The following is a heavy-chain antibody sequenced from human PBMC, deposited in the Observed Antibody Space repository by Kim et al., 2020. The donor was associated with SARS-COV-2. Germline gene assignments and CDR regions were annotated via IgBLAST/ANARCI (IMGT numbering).Heavy chain of an antibody. CDR2: ISSDGGNT. D-gene: IGHD2-15*01. Sequence: GGSLRLSCSGSGFMFSDYTMHWVRQAPGKGLEYVSGISSDGGNTYYTDSLKGRFTISRDNSKNMLYLQMSSLRAEDTAVYYCVKASAGTLWNGPHDYWGQGTLATVSS. CDR1: GFMFSDYT. V-gene: IGHV3-64D*06. J-gene: IGHJ4*02. CDR3: VKASAGTLWNGPHDY.